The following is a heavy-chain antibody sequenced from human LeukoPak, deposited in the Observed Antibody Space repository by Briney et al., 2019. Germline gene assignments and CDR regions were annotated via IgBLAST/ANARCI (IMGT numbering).Heavy chain of an antibody. J-gene: IGHJ4*02. V-gene: IGHV3-53*01. CDR2: IYKDGSA. D-gene: IGHD3-22*01. CDR1: GFTVSNEY. Sequence: GGSLRLSCAASGFTVSNEYMTWVRQAPGKGLEWLSVIYKDGSAYHADSVKGRFTISRDNSKNTVYLQMNSLRAEDTAVYYCAKMVVITGTDYFDYWGQGTLVTVSS. CDR3: AKMVVITGTDYFDY.